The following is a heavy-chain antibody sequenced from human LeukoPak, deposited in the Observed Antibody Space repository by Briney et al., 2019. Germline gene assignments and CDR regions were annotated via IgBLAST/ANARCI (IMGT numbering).Heavy chain of an antibody. Sequence: GASVKASCKASGYTFTSYYMHWVRQAPGQGLEWMGIINPSGGSTSYAQKFQGRVTMTRDMSTSTVYMELSRLRSEDTAVYYCARASSSPSPGYCTNGVCVPGYYMDVWGKGTTVTVSS. D-gene: IGHD2-8*01. CDR3: ARASSSPSPGYCTNGVCVPGYYMDV. J-gene: IGHJ6*03. CDR2: INPSGGST. CDR1: GYTFTSYY. V-gene: IGHV1-46*01.